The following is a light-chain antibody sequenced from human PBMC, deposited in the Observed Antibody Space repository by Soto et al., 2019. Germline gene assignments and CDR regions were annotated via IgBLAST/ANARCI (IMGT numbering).Light chain of an antibody. CDR2: GAS. J-gene: IGKJ5*01. V-gene: IGKV3-11*01. Sequence: IVLTQSPATLSLSPVGRATLCCMASQSVSSHLAWFQQKPGQAPRLLIYGASTRATGIPARFSGSGSGTEFTLTISSLQSEDFAVYYCQQRSNWPPLTFGQGTRLEI. CDR1: QSVSSH. CDR3: QQRSNWPPLT.